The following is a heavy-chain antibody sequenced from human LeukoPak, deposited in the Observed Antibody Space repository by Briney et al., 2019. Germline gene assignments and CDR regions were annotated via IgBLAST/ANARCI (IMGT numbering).Heavy chain of an antibody. Sequence: GGSLRLSCTASGFTFSSYGMHWVRQAPGKGLEWVAFIRYDGSNKYYADSVKGRFTISRDNSKNTLYLQMNSLRAEDTAVYYCAKDSGYCSGTSCYGHVPPLWLDYWGQGTLVTVSS. J-gene: IGHJ4*02. CDR3: AKDSGYCSGTSCYGHVPPLWLDY. CDR1: GFTFSSYG. CDR2: IRYDGSNK. D-gene: IGHD2-2*03. V-gene: IGHV3-30*02.